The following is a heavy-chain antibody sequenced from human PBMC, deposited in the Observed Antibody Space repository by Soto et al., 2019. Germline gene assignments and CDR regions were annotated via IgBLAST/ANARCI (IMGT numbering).Heavy chain of an antibody. V-gene: IGHV4-59*12. J-gene: IGHJ5*02. Sequence: PSETLSLTCTVSGGSISSYYWSWIRQPPGKGLEWIGYIYYSGSTNYNPSLKSRVTISVDTSKNQFSLELSSVTAADTAVYYCASIYDSSGYYYGNNWFDPWGQGIQVT. D-gene: IGHD3-22*01. CDR2: IYYSGST. CDR1: GGSISSYY. CDR3: ASIYDSSGYYYGNNWFDP.